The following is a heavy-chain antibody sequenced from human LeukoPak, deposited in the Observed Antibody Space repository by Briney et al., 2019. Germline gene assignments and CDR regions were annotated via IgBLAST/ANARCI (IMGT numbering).Heavy chain of an antibody. CDR1: GYTFTSYA. Sequence: ASVKVSCKASGYTFTSYAMHWVRQAPGQRLEWMGWINAGNGNTKYSQKFQGRVTITRDTSASTAYMELSSLRSEDTAVYYCARDFTAVAGSGPFDYWGQGTLVTVSS. CDR3: ARDFTAVAGSGPFDY. D-gene: IGHD6-19*01. CDR2: INAGNGNT. J-gene: IGHJ4*02. V-gene: IGHV1-3*01.